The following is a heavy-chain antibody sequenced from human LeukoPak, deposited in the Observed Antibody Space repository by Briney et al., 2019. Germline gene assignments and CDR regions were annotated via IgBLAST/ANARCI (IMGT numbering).Heavy chain of an antibody. CDR3: AKRTGDYFDY. V-gene: IGHV3-23*01. Sequence: GGSLRLSCAASGFTFSSYAMTWVRQAPGKGLEWVSVISGSGSSTHYADSVKGRFTISRDNSKNTLYLQMNSLRAEDTAVYYCAKRTGDYFDYWGQGTLVSVSS. J-gene: IGHJ4*02. CDR2: ISGSGSST. CDR1: GFTFSSYA. D-gene: IGHD3/OR15-3a*01.